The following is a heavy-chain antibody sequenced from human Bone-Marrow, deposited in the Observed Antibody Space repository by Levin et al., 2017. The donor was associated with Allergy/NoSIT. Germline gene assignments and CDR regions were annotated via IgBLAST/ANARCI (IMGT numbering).Heavy chain of an antibody. CDR1: GYSVNSAYS. CDR2: IYSTGDT. D-gene: IGHD4-17*01. CDR3: ASMTTVTKTYYFDY. Sequence: SQTLSLTCTVSGYSVNSAYSWGWVRQPPGRGLEWIGNIYSTGDTYYRPSLKSRVTISIRTSKNQFSLKLTSVTAADTAVYYCASMTTVTKTYYFDYWAREPWSPSPQ. V-gene: IGHV4-38-2*02. J-gene: IGHJ4*02.